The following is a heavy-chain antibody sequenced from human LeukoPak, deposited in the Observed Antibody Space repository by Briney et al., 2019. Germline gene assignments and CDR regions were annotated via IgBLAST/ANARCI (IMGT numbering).Heavy chain of an antibody. Sequence: LETLSFTCTVSGGSISSSSYYWGWIRQPPGKGLEWIGSIYYSGGTYYNPSLKSRVTIPVDTSKNQFSLKLSSVTAADTAVYYCARDGYNEGFDYWGQGTLVTVSS. J-gene: IGHJ4*02. CDR1: GGSISSSSYY. D-gene: IGHD5-24*01. V-gene: IGHV4-39*07. CDR2: IYYSGGT. CDR3: ARDGYNEGFDY.